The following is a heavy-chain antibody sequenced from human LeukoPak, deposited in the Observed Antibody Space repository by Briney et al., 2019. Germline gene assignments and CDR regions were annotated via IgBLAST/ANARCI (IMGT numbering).Heavy chain of an antibody. V-gene: IGHV1-8*01. CDR2: MNPNSGNT. CDR3: ARGRRKWTRYCSSTSCHPRDVAFDI. J-gene: IGHJ3*02. CDR1: GYTFTSYD. Sequence: ASVKVSCKASGYTFTSYDINWVRQATGQGLEWMGWMNPNSGNTGYAQKFQGRVTMTRNTSISTAYMELSSLRSEDTAVYYCARGRRKWTRYCSSTSCHPRDVAFDIWGQGTMVTVSS. D-gene: IGHD2-2*01.